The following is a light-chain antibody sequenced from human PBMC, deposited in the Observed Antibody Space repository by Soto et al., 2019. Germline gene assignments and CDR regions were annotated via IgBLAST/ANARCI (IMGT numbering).Light chain of an antibody. J-gene: IGKJ4*01. CDR1: QSINSRY. CDR2: GAS. Sequence: EIVLTQSPGTLSLSPGERATLSCRASQSINSRYLAWYQQKPGQAPRLLIYGASSRATGIPDRFSGSGSGTDLTLTISRLEPEDFAVYYCQQYDTSHLTFGGGTKVEIK. CDR3: QQYDTSHLT. V-gene: IGKV3-20*01.